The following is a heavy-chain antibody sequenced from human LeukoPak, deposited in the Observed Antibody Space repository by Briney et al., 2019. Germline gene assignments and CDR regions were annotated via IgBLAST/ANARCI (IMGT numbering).Heavy chain of an antibody. V-gene: IGHV3-53*01. D-gene: IGHD3-10*01. CDR1: GFTVSSNY. CDR3: ATLWYYGMDV. CDR2: IYSGGST. Sequence: GGSLRLSCAASGFTVSSNYMSWVRQAPGKGLEWVSVIYSGGSTYYADSVKGRFTISRDNSKNTLYLQVNSLRAADTAVYYCATLWYYGMDVWGQGTTVTVSS. J-gene: IGHJ6*02.